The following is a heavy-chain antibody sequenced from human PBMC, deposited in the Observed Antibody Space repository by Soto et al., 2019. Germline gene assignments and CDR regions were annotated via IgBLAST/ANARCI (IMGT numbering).Heavy chain of an antibody. Sequence: QVQLQESGPGLVKPSETLSLTCTVSGGSISSYYWSWIWQPPGKGLEWIGYIYYSGSTNYNPSLKSRVTISVDTSKNQFSLKLSSVTAADTAVYYCARDSGGCSSTSCYGGADYWGQGTLVTVSS. D-gene: IGHD2-2*01. CDR2: IYYSGST. V-gene: IGHV4-59*01. CDR1: GGSISSYY. CDR3: ARDSGGCSSTSCYGGADY. J-gene: IGHJ4*02.